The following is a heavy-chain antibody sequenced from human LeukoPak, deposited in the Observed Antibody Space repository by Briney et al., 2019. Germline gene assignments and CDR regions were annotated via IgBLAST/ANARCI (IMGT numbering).Heavy chain of an antibody. CDR2: ISGSGGST. CDR1: GFTFSSYA. Sequence: RLSCAXSGFTFSSYAMSWVRQAPGKGLEWVSAISGSGGSTYYADSVKGRFTISRDNSKNTLYLQMNSLRAEDTAVYYCAKDPYSSSWYNWFDPWGQGTLVTVSS. CDR3: AKDPYSSSWYNWFDP. J-gene: IGHJ5*02. V-gene: IGHV3-23*01. D-gene: IGHD6-13*01.